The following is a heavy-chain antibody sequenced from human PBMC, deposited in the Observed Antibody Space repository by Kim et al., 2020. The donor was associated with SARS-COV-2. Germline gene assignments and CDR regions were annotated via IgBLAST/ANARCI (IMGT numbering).Heavy chain of an antibody. Sequence: SVKVSCKASGGTFSSYAISWVRQAPGQGLEWMGGIIPIFGTANYAQKFQGRVTITADESTSTAYMELSSLRSEDTAVYYCAGSVDTAMVRYYYYYYGMDVWGQGTTVTVSS. D-gene: IGHD5-18*01. CDR1: GGTFSSYA. CDR2: IIPIFGTA. CDR3: AGSVDTAMVRYYYYYYGMDV. J-gene: IGHJ6*02. V-gene: IGHV1-69*13.